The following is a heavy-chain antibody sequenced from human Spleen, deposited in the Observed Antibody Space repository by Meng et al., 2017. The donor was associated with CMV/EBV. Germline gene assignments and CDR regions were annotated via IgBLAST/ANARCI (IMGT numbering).Heavy chain of an antibody. CDR1: GYTFISYG. V-gene: IGHV1-18*01. J-gene: IGHJ2*01. CDR3: ARDRNQLLYNFFDL. Sequence: SGYTFISYGISWVRQAPGQGLEWMGWISAYNGNTNYAQKLQGRVTMTTDTSTSTAYMELRSLRSDDTAVYYCARDRNQLLYNFFDLWGRGTLVTVSS. D-gene: IGHD2-2*02. CDR2: ISAYNGNT.